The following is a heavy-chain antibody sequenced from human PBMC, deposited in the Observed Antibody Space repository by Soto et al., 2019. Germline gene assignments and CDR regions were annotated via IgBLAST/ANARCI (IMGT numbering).Heavy chain of an antibody. D-gene: IGHD6-19*01. V-gene: IGHV3-23*01. CDR1: GCTFSGFG. CDR3: AKDPSPIAVAQLFDY. Sequence: CGSLRLRCAAAGCTFSGFGVRRVRQAHGKGLEWVSAISGSGGSTYYADSVKGRFTISRDNSKNTLYLQMNSLRAEDTAVYYCAKDPSPIAVAQLFDYWGQGTLVTVSS. J-gene: IGHJ4*02. CDR2: ISGSGGST.